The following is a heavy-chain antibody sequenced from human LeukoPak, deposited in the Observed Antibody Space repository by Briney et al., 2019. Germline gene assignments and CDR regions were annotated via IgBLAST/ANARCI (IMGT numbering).Heavy chain of an antibody. CDR2: IYGDGRT. D-gene: IGHD3-10*01. Sequence: GGSLRLSCVVSGFSVSNNYIIWVRQAPGNGLERVSVIYGDGRTSHSASVRGRFTISRDNSKNTLYLQMNSLRAEDTAVYYCAKVGFSDYYGSGPLFDYWGQGTLVTVSS. J-gene: IGHJ4*02. CDR3: AKVGFSDYYGSGPLFDY. CDR1: GFSVSNNY. V-gene: IGHV3-53*01.